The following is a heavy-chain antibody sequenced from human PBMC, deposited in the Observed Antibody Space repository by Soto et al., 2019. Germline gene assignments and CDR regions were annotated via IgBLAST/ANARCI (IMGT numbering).Heavy chain of an antibody. J-gene: IGHJ5*02. CDR3: AREGGDLNWFDP. CDR2: ISSSSSTI. V-gene: IGHV3-48*01. Sequence: EVQLVESGGGLVQPGGSLRLSCAASGFTFSSYSMNWVRQAPGKGLEWVSYISSSSSTIYYADSVKGRFTISRDNAKHSLYLHMNGRSAEDTAVYYCAREGGDLNWFDPWGQGTLVTVSS. CDR1: GFTFSSYS. D-gene: IGHD4-17*01.